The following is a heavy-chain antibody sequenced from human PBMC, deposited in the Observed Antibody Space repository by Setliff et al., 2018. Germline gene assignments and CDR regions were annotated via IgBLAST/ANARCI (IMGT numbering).Heavy chain of an antibody. CDR3: ARDGSHCVTSSCPGAWFDP. V-gene: IGHV4-59*12. D-gene: IGHD2-2*01. CDR2: IYDSGSI. Sequence: PSETLSLTCTVSGGSISSYYWTWIRQSPGKGLEWIGDIYDSGSINYNPSLKSRVTTSVDTSKNQFSLKLSSVTAADTAVYYCARDGSHCVTSSCPGAWFDPWGQGILVTVSS. CDR1: GGSISSYY. J-gene: IGHJ5*02.